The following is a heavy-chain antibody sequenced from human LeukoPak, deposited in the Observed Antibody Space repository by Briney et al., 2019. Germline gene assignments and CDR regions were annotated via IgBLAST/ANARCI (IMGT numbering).Heavy chain of an antibody. D-gene: IGHD4-23*01. Sequence: PSETLSLTCTVSGGSISSYYWSWIRQPPGKGLEWIGYIYYSGSTNYNPSLKSRVTISVDTSKNQFSLKLSSVTAADTAVYYCARVHGGNGNDAFDIWGQGTMVTVSS. V-gene: IGHV4-59*01. J-gene: IGHJ3*02. CDR1: GGSISSYY. CDR3: ARVHGGNGNDAFDI. CDR2: IYYSGST.